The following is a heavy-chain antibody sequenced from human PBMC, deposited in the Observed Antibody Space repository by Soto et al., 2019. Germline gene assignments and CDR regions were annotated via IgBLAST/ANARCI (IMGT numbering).Heavy chain of an antibody. D-gene: IGHD4-17*01. CDR3: ARSRGVTNTRGPYYLHS. CDR1: GDSISKSGYY. V-gene: IGHV4-31*11. J-gene: IGHJ4*02. CDR2: IYYSGSN. Sequence: QVQLQESGPGLVTPSQTLSLTCAVSGDSISKSGYYWSWIRQNQGKALEWIGYIYYSGSNFYTPSLKSRVSISLDTSKNQLSLRLTSVTVADTAVYYCARSRGVTNTRGPYYLHSWGQGTLVAVSS.